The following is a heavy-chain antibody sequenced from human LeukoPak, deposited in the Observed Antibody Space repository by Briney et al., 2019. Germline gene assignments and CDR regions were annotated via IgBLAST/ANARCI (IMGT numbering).Heavy chain of an antibody. CDR1: GLTFYTYA. D-gene: IGHD6-13*01. J-gene: IGHJ4*02. Sequence: PGGSLRLSCSVSGLTFYTYAMSWVRQAPGQGLEWVSAISGRDGRTYYTDSVKGRFTISRDNSKNTLYLQMNSLRAEDTAVYYCCTSPSFGSSWYQFNYWGQGALVTVSS. CDR3: CTSPSFGSSWYQFNY. V-gene: IGHV3-23*01. CDR2: ISGRDGRT.